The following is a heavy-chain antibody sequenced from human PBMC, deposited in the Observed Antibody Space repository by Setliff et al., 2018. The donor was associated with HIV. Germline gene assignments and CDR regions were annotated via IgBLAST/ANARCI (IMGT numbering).Heavy chain of an antibody. CDR3: AREEMSMWLPEYFFDF. CDR2: IGAYNAGNLNT. V-gene: IGHV1-18*01. Sequence: GASVKVSWKASGYTFVDDGITWVRQAPGQGLEWMGWIGAYNAGNLNTKYSQKFQGRVTFTGDTSASTTYMELSSLRSEDTAVYYCAREEMSMWLPEYFFDFWGQGTLVTAPQ. D-gene: IGHD5-12*01. CDR1: GYTFVDDG. J-gene: IGHJ4*02.